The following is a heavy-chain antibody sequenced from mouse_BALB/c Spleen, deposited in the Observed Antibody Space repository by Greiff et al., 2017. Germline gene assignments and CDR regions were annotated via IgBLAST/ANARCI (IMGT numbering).Heavy chain of an antibody. J-gene: IGHJ4*01. CDR1: GFTFNTYA. CDR2: IRSKSNNYAT. CDR3: VRHRPLYYGNYVYAMDY. Sequence: EVKLMESGGGLVQPKGSLKLSCAASGFTFNTYAMNWVRQAPGKGLEWVARIRSKSNNYATYYADSVKDRFTISRDDSQSMLYLQMNNLKTEDTAMYYCVRHRPLYYGNYVYAMDYWGQGTSVTVSS. V-gene: IGHV10-1*02. D-gene: IGHD2-1*01.